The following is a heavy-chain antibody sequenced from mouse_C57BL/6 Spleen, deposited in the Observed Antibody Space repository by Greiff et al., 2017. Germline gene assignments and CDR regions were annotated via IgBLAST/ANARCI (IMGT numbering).Heavy chain of an antibody. CDR3: TRRGITTVVERAFDY. CDR2: IDPETGGT. CDR1: GYTFTDYE. J-gene: IGHJ2*01. Sequence: QVQLQQSGAELVRPGASVTLSCKASGYTFTDYEMHWVKQTPVHGLEWIGAIDPETGGTAYNQKFKGKAILTADKSSSTAYMELRSLTSEDSAVYYCTRRGITTVVERAFDYWGQGTTLTVSS. V-gene: IGHV1-15*01. D-gene: IGHD1-1*01.